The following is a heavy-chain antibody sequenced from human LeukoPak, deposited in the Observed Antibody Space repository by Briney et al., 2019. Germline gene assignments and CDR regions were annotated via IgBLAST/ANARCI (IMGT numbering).Heavy chain of an antibody. Sequence: PSETLSLTCTVSGGSISSGSYYWSWIRQPAGKGLEWIGRIYTSGSTNYNPSLKSRVTISVDTSKNQFSLKLSSVTAADTAVYYCARVHIQEYFDLWGRGTLVTVSS. CDR2: IYTSGST. CDR1: GGSISSGSYY. J-gene: IGHJ2*01. CDR3: ARVHIQEYFDL. V-gene: IGHV4-61*02. D-gene: IGHD5-18*01.